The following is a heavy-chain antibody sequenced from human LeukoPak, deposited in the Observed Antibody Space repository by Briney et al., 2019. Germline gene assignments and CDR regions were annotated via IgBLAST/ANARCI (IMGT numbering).Heavy chain of an antibody. J-gene: IGHJ6*03. D-gene: IGHD5-24*01. CDR2: VYSSCGT. CDR1: GGSISNYY. CDR3: ARGRDGYNPYYYYYMDV. V-gene: IGHV4-4*07. Sequence: SETLTLTCTVSGGSISNYYWTWIRQPAGKGLEWIGLVYSSCGTNDNPSLKSRVTISVDTSNKQFCMNMSSVTAADTAVYYCARGRDGYNPYYYYYMDVWGKGTPVTVSS.